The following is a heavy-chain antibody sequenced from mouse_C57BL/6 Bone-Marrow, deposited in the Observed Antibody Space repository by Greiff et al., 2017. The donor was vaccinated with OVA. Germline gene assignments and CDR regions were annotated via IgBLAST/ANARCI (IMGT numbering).Heavy chain of an antibody. D-gene: IGHD1-1*01. V-gene: IGHV7-1*01. CDR2: SRNKANDYTT. CDR3: ARDAREYYGSSYGYFDV. Sequence: EVQRVESGGGLVQSGRSLRLSCATSGFTFSDFYMEWVRQAPGKGLEWIAASRNKANDYTTEYSASVKGRFIVSRDTSQSILYLQMNALRAEHTAIYYCARDAREYYGSSYGYFDVWGTGTTVTVSS. CDR1: GFTFSDFY. J-gene: IGHJ1*03.